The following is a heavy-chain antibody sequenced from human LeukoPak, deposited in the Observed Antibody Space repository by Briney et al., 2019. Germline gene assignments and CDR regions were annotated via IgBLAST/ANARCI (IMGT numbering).Heavy chain of an antibody. CDR1: GGSINSYY. CDR3: ARDRGYDILTGYYYYMDV. J-gene: IGHJ6*03. CDR2: IYYSGST. V-gene: IGHV4-59*01. D-gene: IGHD3-9*01. Sequence: SETLSLTCTVSGGSINSYYWSWIRQPPGKGLEWIGYIYYSGSTNYTPSLKNLFTISVDTSQNQFSLKLSSVPAADTAVYYCARDRGYDILTGYYYYMDVWGKGTTVTVSS.